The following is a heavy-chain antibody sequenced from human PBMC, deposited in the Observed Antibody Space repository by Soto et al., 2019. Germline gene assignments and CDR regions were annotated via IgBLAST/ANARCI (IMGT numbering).Heavy chain of an antibody. J-gene: IGHJ4*02. V-gene: IGHV3-23*01. CDR1: GFTFSSYA. D-gene: IGHD4-17*01. CDR2: ISGSGGST. CDR3: AKVGSRYGDYFEY. Sequence: EVQLLESGGGLVQPGGSLRLSGAASGFTFSSYAMSWVREAPGKGLEWVSAISGSGGSTYYADSVKGRFTISRDNSKNTLYLQMNSLRAEDTAVYYCAKVGSRYGDYFEYWGQGSLVTVSS.